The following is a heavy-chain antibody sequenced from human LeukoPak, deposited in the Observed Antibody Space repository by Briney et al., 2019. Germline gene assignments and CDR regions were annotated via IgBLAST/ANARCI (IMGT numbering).Heavy chain of an antibody. Sequence: GASVKVSCKASGGTFSSYAISWVRQAPGQGLEWMGRIIPILGIANYAQKFQGRVTITADKSTSTAYMELSSLRSEDTAVYYCARAPSWSYYYYYYMDVWGKGTTVTVSS. CDR1: GGTFSSYA. D-gene: IGHD6-13*01. J-gene: IGHJ6*03. V-gene: IGHV1-69*04. CDR3: ARAPSWSYYYYYYMDV. CDR2: IIPILGIA.